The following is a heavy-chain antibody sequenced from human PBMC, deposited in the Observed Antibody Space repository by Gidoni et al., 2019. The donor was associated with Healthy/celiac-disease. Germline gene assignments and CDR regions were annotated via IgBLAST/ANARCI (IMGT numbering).Heavy chain of an antibody. J-gene: IGHJ4*02. D-gene: IGHD5-18*01. CDR3: ARDTGVATSVYSYGPDY. CDR1: GFTFSSYS. V-gene: IGHV3-21*01. CDR2: ISSSSSYI. Sequence: EVQLVESGGGMVKPGGSLRLYCAAYGFTFSSYSMNWVRQALGKGLEWVSSISSSSSYIYYSFSVKGLFTISRDNAKNSLYLQMNSLRAEDTAVYYCARDTGVATSVYSYGPDYWGQGTLVTVSS.